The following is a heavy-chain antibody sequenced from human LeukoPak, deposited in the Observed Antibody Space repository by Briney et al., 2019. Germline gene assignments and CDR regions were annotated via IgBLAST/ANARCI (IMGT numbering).Heavy chain of an antibody. V-gene: IGHV1-46*01. D-gene: IGHD5-24*01. J-gene: IGHJ3*02. CDR1: GYTFTSYD. Sequence: ASVKVSCKASGYTFTSYDTNWVRQATGQGLEWMGIINPSGGSTSYAQKFQGRVTMTRDTSTSTVYMELSSLRSEDTAVYYCARDGIMATRDAFDIWGQGTMVTVSS. CDR2: INPSGGST. CDR3: ARDGIMATRDAFDI.